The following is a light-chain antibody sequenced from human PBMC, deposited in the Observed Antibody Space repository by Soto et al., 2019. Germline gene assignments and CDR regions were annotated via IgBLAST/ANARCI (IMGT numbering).Light chain of an antibody. CDR3: QRYDSYAMT. Sequence: DIQMTQSPSTLSASVGDRVTITCRASPGISTWLAWYPQKPGKAPQLLLYDASSLESGVPSRFSCSGSGTEFTLTFSILHPDDFATYYCQRYDSYAMTFGQGTKVEIK. J-gene: IGKJ1*01. CDR2: DAS. V-gene: IGKV1-5*01. CDR1: PGISTW.